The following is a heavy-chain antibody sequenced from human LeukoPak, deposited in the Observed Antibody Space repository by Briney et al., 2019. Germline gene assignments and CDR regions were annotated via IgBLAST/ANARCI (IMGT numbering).Heavy chain of an antibody. CDR3: ARGDYYDFWSGSQDY. D-gene: IGHD3-3*01. V-gene: IGHV1-2*02. CDR2: INPNSGGT. CDR1: GYTFNGHF. J-gene: IGHJ4*02. Sequence: GASVKASCKASGYTFNGHFMHWIRQAPGQGLEWMGWINPNSGGTNYAQKFQGRVTMTRDTSISTAYMELSRLRSDDTAVYYCARGDYYDFWSGSQDYWGQGTLVTVSS.